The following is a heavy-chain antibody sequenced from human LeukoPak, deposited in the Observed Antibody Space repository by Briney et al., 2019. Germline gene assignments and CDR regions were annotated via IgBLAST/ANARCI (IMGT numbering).Heavy chain of an antibody. J-gene: IGHJ3*02. CDR1: GGSISSYY. CDR2: IYTSGST. Sequence: SETLSLTCTVSGGSISSYYWSWIRQPAGKGLEWIGRIYTSGSTNYNPSLKSRVTMSVDTSKNQFSLKLSSVTAADTAVYYCARGGAFFDWSSNAFDIWGQGTMVTVSS. V-gene: IGHV4-4*07. D-gene: IGHD3-9*01. CDR3: ARGGAFFDWSSNAFDI.